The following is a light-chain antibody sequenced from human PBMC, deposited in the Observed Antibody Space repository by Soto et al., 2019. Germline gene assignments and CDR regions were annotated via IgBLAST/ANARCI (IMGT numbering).Light chain of an antibody. CDR2: GAS. CDR1: QNIGSN. V-gene: IGKV3-15*01. J-gene: IGKJ2*01. CDR3: QQYNNWPPYT. Sequence: EVLMTQSPATLSASPGERVILSCRASQNIGSNLAWYQQRPGQAPRLLMYGASTRATETPARFSGSGSATDFTITISSLQSEDFAVYYCQQYNNWPPYTFGQGTKLEI.